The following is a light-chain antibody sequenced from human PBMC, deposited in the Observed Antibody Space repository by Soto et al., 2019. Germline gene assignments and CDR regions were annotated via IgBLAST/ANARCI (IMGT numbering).Light chain of an antibody. V-gene: IGKV3-15*01. J-gene: IGKJ1*01. CDR1: QSVSSN. Sequence: EIVMTQSPATLSVSPGERATLSCRASQSVSSNLAWYQQKPGQAPRLLIYSASARATGIPARFSGSGFGTEFSLTISSLQPDDFGSYYCQHMRTFGQGTKVDI. CDR2: SAS. CDR3: QHMRT.